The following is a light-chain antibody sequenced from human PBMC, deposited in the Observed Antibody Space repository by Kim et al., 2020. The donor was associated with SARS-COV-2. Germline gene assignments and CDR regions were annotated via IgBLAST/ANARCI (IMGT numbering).Light chain of an antibody. Sequence: GCVGDRVHISCRASQGIGTSLAWYQQKPGKVPKLLISAAFSLQSGVPSRFGGSGSGTHFTLTISSLQPEDVATYYCQKYDSAPWTFGQGTKVDIK. CDR1: QGIGTS. J-gene: IGKJ1*01. CDR2: AAF. V-gene: IGKV1-27*01. CDR3: QKYDSAPWT.